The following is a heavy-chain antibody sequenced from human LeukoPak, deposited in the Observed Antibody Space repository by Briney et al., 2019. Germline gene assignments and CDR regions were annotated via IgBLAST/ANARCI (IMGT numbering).Heavy chain of an antibody. J-gene: IGHJ6*03. V-gene: IGHV3-30*02. D-gene: IGHD3-10*01. CDR2: IRYDGSNK. CDR1: GFPFSCYG. Sequence: PGGSLRLSCAGSGFPFSCYGMHWVSQAPGKWLEWVAFIRYDGSNKYYADSVKGRFTISRDNSKNTLYLQMNSLRAEDTAVYYCAKDHYYGSGSYYRNYYYYYYMDVWGKGTTVTISS. CDR3: AKDHYYGSGSYYRNYYYYYYMDV.